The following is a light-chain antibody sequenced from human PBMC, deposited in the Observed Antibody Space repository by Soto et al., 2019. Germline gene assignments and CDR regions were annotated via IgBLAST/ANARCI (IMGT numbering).Light chain of an antibody. V-gene: IGLV2-14*03. J-gene: IGLJ1*01. CDR2: DVS. CDR1: SSDVGGYHY. CDR3: SSYTRSSTHV. Sequence: QSALTQPASVSGSPGQSITIYCTGTSSDVGGYHYVSWYQQHPGKAPKLMIFDVSSRLSGVSNRFSGSQSGNTASLTISGLQAEDEADYYCSSYTRSSTHVFGTGTKVTVL.